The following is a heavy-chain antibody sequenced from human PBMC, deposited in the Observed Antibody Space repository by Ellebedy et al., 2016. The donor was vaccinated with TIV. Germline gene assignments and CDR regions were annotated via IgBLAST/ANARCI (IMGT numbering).Heavy chain of an antibody. CDR3: ARRGGTMVRGVIMDWFDP. CDR2: IYPGDSDT. Sequence: KVSCKGSGYSFTSYWIGWVRQMPGKGLEWMGIIYPGDSDTRYSPSFQGQVTISADKSISTAYLQWSSLKASDTAMYYCARRGGTMVRGVIMDWFDPWGQGTLVTVSS. CDR1: GYSFTSYW. D-gene: IGHD3-10*01. V-gene: IGHV5-51*01. J-gene: IGHJ5*02.